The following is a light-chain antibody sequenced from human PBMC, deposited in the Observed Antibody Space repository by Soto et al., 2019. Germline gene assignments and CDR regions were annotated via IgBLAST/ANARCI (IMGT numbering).Light chain of an antibody. CDR1: STDVGGYNS. V-gene: IGLV2-8*01. CDR2: EVS. Sequence: QSALTQAPSASGSPGQSVTISCTGTSTDVGGYNSVSWFQHHPGKAHKLMIYEVSKRPSGVPDRFSGSKPGNTASLTVSGIQAEDEADYYCSSYGGSNNLIFGGGTKLTVL. J-gene: IGLJ2*01. CDR3: SSYGGSNNLI.